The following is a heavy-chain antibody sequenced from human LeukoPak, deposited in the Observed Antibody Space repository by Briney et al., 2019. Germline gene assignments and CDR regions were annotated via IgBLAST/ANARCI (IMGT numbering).Heavy chain of an antibody. CDR3: ARDLTIVAAGTFGY. V-gene: IGHV3-33*01. J-gene: IGHJ4*02. CDR2: IWYDGSNK. CDR1: GFTFSSYG. D-gene: IGHD6-13*01. Sequence: PGRSLRLSCAASGFTFSSYGMHWVRQAPGKGLEWVAVIWYDGSNKYYADSVKGRFTISRDNSKNTLYLQMNSLRAEDTAVYYCARDLTIVAAGTFGYWGQGTLVTVSS.